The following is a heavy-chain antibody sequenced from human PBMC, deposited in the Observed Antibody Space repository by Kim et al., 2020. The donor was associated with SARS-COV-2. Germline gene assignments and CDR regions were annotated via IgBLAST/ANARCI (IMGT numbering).Heavy chain of an antibody. CDR3: AAARGSTGFNI. CDR1: RFTFTNSA. V-gene: IGHV1-58*02. Sequence: SVKVSCKASRFTFTNSAIQWVRQARGQRLEWIGWIVVGSGNTKYAQNFQGRVSITRDMSASTAYMELNSLRSEDTAVYYCAAARGSTGFNIWGQGTMVTVSS. D-gene: IGHD2-8*02. J-gene: IGHJ3*02. CDR2: IVVGSGNT.